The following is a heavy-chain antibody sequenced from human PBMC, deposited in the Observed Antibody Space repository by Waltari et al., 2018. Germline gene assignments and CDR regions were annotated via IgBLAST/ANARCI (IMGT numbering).Heavy chain of an antibody. CDR3: AKQKTGGANDF. CDR1: GFNFNMST. Sequence: EVHLVESGGGLVQQGGSLKISCAASGFNFNMSTKHWVRQAPGKGLEGIGRIRSKINNDATAYGASVKDRFSISRDDSRNTAFLEMNSLKTDDSAVYYCAKQKTGGANDFWGQGTLVTVST. J-gene: IGHJ4*01. CDR2: IRSKINNDAT. D-gene: IGHD3-16*01. V-gene: IGHV3-73*02.